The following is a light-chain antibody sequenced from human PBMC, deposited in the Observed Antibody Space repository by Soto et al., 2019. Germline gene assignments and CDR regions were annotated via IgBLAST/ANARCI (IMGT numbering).Light chain of an antibody. CDR1: ETVATN. J-gene: IGKJ4*01. CDR3: QQFSSYTLT. CDR2: GAS. Sequence: PWERATLSFWASETVATNLAWYQQNPGQAPRLLISGASTRAAGISDRFRGSGSGTEFKLTISRLQSEDSAVYYCQQFSSYTLTFGGGTKLEIK. V-gene: IGKV3-15*01.